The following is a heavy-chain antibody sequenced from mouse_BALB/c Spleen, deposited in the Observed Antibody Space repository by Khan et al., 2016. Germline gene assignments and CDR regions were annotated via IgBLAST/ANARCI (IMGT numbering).Heavy chain of an antibody. CDR3: SKSDDYYALDY. Sequence: QVRLQQSGAELMKPGASVKISCKASGYTFSIYWIEWVKQRPGHGLEWIGEILPGSGSTNYNEKFKGKATFTADTSSNTSYMQLSSLTSEDSAVYYCSKSDDYYALDYGGQGTSVTVSS. CDR2: ILPGSGST. CDR1: GYTFSIYW. V-gene: IGHV1-9*01. J-gene: IGHJ4*01.